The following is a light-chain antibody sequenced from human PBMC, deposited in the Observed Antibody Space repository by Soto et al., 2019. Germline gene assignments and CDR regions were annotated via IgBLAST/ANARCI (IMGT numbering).Light chain of an antibody. V-gene: IGLV2-8*01. J-gene: IGLJ1*01. Sequence: VLTQPPSASGSPGQSVTISCTGTSSDIGTYDYVSWYQHLPDKAPKLIIYEVSKRPSGVPDRFSGSKSGNTASLTVSGLQAEDEGDYYCCSYGGGNNFYVFGTGTKVTVL. CDR3: CSYGGGNNFYV. CDR1: SSDIGTYDY. CDR2: EVS.